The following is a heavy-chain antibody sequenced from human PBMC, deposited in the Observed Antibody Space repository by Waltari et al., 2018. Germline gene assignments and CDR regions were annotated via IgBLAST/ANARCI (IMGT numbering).Heavy chain of an antibody. Sequence: QVQLVQSGAGVKKPGASVRVSCKASGYTFANYFLHWLRQAPGQRLEWVGRINPKSGATDSSQKFQGRVTMTRDTSISTAYMELSRLRSDDTAVYYCARVKVQGVLDYWGQGTLVTVSS. CDR2: INPKSGAT. V-gene: IGHV1-2*06. CDR3: ARVKVQGVLDY. D-gene: IGHD3-10*01. J-gene: IGHJ4*02. CDR1: GYTFANYF.